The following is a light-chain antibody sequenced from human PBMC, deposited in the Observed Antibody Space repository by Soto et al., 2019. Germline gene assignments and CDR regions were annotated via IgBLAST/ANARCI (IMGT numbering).Light chain of an antibody. CDR1: QTISTW. CDR3: QKYNTAPA. V-gene: IGKV1-27*01. J-gene: IGKJ5*01. CDR2: GAS. Sequence: DIQMTQSPSSLSASVGDRVTITCRASQTISTWMAWYQQKPGKVPKLLIYGASTMQSGVPSRFSGSGPGTDFTLTISSLQPEDVATYYCQKYNTAPAFGQGTRLEIK.